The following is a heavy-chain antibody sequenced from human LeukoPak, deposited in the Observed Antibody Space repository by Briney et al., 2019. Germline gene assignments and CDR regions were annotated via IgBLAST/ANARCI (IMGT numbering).Heavy chain of an antibody. J-gene: IGHJ5*02. CDR1: GYTFTGYY. CDR2: INPNSGGT. D-gene: IGHD3-10*01. Sequence: ASVKVSCKASGYTFTGYYMHWVRQAPGQGLEWMGWINPNSGGTNYAQKFQGRVTMTRDTSIRTAYMDLSSLRSEDTAVYYCARDIQYYYGSGSSFDPWGQGTLVTVSS. CDR3: ARDIQYYYGSGSSFDP. V-gene: IGHV1-2*02.